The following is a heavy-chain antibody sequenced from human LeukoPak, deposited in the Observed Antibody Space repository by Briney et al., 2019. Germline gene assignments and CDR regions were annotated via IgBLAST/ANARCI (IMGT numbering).Heavy chain of an antibody. CDR1: GYSFTSYS. CDR3: ARTIVGATGGEYYFDY. Sequence: GESLKISCKGSGYSFTSYSIGWVRQMPGKGLEWMGIIYPGDSDTRYSPSFQGQVTFSADKSISTAYLQWSSLKASDTAMYYCARTIVGATGGEYYFDYWGQGTLVTVSS. J-gene: IGHJ4*02. V-gene: IGHV5-51*01. D-gene: IGHD1-26*01. CDR2: IYPGDSDT.